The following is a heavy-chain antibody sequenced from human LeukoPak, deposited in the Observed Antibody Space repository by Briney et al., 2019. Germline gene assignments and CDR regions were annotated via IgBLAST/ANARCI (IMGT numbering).Heavy chain of an antibody. D-gene: IGHD4-17*01. CDR2: FYTGGNT. J-gene: IGHJ4*02. V-gene: IGHV4-61*02. CDR3: ARGYGDYPIDY. CDR1: GGSIGSGTYY. Sequence: SQTLSLTCTVSGGSIGSGTYYWTWLRQPAGKGLEWIGRFYTGGNTNYNPSLRSRVSISLDMSKNQFSLKMSSVTAADTAVYYCARGYGDYPIDYWGQGTLVTVSS.